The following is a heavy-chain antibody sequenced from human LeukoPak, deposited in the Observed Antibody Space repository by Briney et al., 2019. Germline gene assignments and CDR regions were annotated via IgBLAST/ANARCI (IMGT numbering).Heavy chain of an antibody. Sequence: ASVKVSCKASGYTFNSYGISWVRQAPGQGLEWMGWISAYNGNTNYAQKLQGRVTMTTDTSTSTAYKELRSLRSDDTAVYYCARAGFRNIVVVTAIASWFDPWGQGTLVTVSS. CDR3: ARAGFRNIVVVTAIASWFDP. CDR1: GYTFNSYG. CDR2: ISAYNGNT. D-gene: IGHD2-21*02. J-gene: IGHJ5*02. V-gene: IGHV1-18*01.